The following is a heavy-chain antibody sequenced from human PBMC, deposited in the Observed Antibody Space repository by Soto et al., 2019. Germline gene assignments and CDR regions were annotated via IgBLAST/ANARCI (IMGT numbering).Heavy chain of an antibody. CDR2: IYSGGST. CDR3: ARDRVESGYPEYFQH. J-gene: IGHJ1*01. V-gene: IGHV3-53*01. D-gene: IGHD3-22*01. CDR1: GFTGSSNY. Sequence: GGSLRLSCAASGFTGSSNYMSWVRQAPGKGLEWVSVIYSGGSTYYADSVKGRFTISRDNSKNTLYLQMNSLRAEDTAVYYCARDRVESGYPEYFQHWGQGTLDTVSS.